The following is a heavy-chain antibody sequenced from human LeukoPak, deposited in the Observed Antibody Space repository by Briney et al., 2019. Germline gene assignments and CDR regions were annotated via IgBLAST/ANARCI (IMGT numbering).Heavy chain of an antibody. Sequence: GGSLRLSCTASGFTFGDYAMSWVRQAPGKGLEWVGFIRSKAYGGTTEYAASVKGRFTISRDDSKSIAYLQMNSLRAEDTAVYYCARGKNDYGDSFDYWGQGTLVTVSS. D-gene: IGHD4-17*01. V-gene: IGHV3-49*04. J-gene: IGHJ4*02. CDR2: IRSKAYGGTT. CDR1: GFTFGDYA. CDR3: ARGKNDYGDSFDY.